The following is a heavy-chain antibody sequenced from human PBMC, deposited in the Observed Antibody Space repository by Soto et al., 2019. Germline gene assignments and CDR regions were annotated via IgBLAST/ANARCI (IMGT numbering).Heavy chain of an antibody. D-gene: IGHD2-2*01. V-gene: IGHV3-15*01. J-gene: IGHJ6*03. Sequence: EVQLVESGRGLVKPGGSLRLSCAASGFTFSNAWMSWVRQAPGKGLEWVGRIKSKTDGGTTDYAAPVKGRFTISRDDSKNTLYLQMNSLKTEDTAVYYCTTFIYPDIVVVPAQDYYYYYMDVWGKGTTVTVSS. CDR2: IKSKTDGGTT. CDR3: TTFIYPDIVVVPAQDYYYYYMDV. CDR1: GFTFSNAW.